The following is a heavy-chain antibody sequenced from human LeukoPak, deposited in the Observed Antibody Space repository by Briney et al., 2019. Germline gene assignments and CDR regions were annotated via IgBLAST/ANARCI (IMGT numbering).Heavy chain of an antibody. CDR3: AEFYGSGTYTFDY. V-gene: IGHV3-66*02. D-gene: IGHD3-10*01. CDR1: GFTVSSNY. J-gene: IGHJ4*02. Sequence: GGSLRLXCAASGFTVSSNYMSWDRQAPGKGLEWVSVIYTGGTTYYADSVKGRFTISRDNSKNTLYLQMNSLRAEDTAVYYCAEFYGSGTYTFDYWGQGTLVTVSS. CDR2: IYTGGTT.